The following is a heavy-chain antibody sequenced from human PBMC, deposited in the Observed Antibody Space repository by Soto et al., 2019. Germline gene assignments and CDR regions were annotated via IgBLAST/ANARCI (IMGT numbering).Heavy chain of an antibody. CDR2: ISFDGSET. V-gene: IGHV3-30*18. CDR1: GFTFNNSG. Sequence: QVQLVESGGGVVQPGRSLRLSCAVSGFTFNNSGMHWIRQAPGKGLEWVAVISFDGSETYYADSMKGRFTISRDNSNNMLQLQMNSLRAEDTAIYYCAKDRVPGAYGHYYGMDVWGQGTTVTVSS. D-gene: IGHD6-19*01. J-gene: IGHJ6*02. CDR3: AKDRVPGAYGHYYGMDV.